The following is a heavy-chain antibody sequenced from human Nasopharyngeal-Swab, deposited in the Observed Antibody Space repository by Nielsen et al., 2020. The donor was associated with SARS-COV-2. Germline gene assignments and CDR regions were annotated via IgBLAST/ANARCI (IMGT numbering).Heavy chain of an antibody. CDR2: IYYSGST. CDR3: ARAYRGITMIVGVFEYFDY. Sequence: IRQPPGKSLEWIGYIYYSGSTYYNPSLKSRVTISVDTSKNQFSLKLSSVTAADTAVYYCARAYRGITMIVGVFEYFDYWGQGTLVTVSS. D-gene: IGHD3-22*01. V-gene: IGHV4-30-4*01. J-gene: IGHJ4*02.